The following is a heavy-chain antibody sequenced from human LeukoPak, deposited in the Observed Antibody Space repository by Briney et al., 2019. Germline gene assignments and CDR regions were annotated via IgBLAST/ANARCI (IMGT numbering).Heavy chain of an antibody. CDR2: INPNSGGT. CDR1: GYTFTGYY. J-gene: IGHJ4*02. CDR3: ARAINYGSGSYLPDY. D-gene: IGHD3-10*01. V-gene: IGHV1-2*02. Sequence: ASVEVSCKASGYTFTGYYMHWVRQAPGQGLEWMGGINPNSGGTNYPQKFQGRVTMTRDTSISTAYMELSRVRSDDTAVYYYARAINYGSGSYLPDYWGQGTLVTVSS.